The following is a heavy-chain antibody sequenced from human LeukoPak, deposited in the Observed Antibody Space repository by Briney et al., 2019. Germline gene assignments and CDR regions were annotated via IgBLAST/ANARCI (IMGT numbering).Heavy chain of an antibody. CDR2: ISGSGGST. Sequence: GSLRLSCAASGFPFSSYAMSWVRQAPGKGLEWVSAISGSGGSTYYADSVKGRFTISRDNSKNTLYLQMNSLRAEDTAVYYCAKDLYYDSSGYYYAVFDYWGQGTLVTVSS. V-gene: IGHV3-23*01. CDR1: GFPFSSYA. CDR3: AKDLYYDSSGYYYAVFDY. D-gene: IGHD3-22*01. J-gene: IGHJ4*02.